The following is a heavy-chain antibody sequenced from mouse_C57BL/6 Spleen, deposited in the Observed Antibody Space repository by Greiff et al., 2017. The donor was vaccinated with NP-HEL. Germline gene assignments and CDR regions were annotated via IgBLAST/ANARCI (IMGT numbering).Heavy chain of an antibody. J-gene: IGHJ3*01. CDR2: ILPGSGST. CDR1: GYTFTGYW. D-gene: IGHD1-1*01. Sequence: QVQLQQSGAELMKPGASVKLSCKATGYTFTGYWIEWVKQRPGHGLEWIGEILPGSGSTNYNEKFKGKATFTADTSSNTAYMQLSSLTTEDSAIYYCARLLLRSVVARGAYWGQGTLVTVSA. V-gene: IGHV1-9*01. CDR3: ARLLLRSVVARGAY.